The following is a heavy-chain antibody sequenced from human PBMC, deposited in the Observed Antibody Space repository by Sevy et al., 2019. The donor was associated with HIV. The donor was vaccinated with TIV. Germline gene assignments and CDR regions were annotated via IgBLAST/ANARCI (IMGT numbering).Heavy chain of an antibody. CDR2: IRLDGSDR. V-gene: IGHV3-30*02. J-gene: IGHJ4*02. Sequence: GGSLRLSCAASRFIFGDHGMHWVRQAPGKGLEWVAFIRLDGSDRYYADSVKGRFTISRDNSKNTLYLQMNSLRAEDTAVYYCAKVPSSGWNYLLDYWGQGILVTVSS. CDR1: RFIFGDHG. D-gene: IGHD1-7*01. CDR3: AKVPSSGWNYLLDY.